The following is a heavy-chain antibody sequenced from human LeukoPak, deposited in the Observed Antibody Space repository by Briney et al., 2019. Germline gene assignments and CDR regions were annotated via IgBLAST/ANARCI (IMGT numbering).Heavy chain of an antibody. Sequence: ESLKISCKCSGYSFTNYWIGLVRQMPGKGLEWMGIIYPGDSDTRYRPSFQGQVTISADKSISTTYLQWSSLKASDNAMYYCARRSSGWSVDYWGQGTLVTVSA. CDR2: IYPGDSDT. D-gene: IGHD6-13*01. J-gene: IGHJ4*02. CDR3: ARRSSGWSVDY. CDR1: GYSFTNYW. V-gene: IGHV5-51*01.